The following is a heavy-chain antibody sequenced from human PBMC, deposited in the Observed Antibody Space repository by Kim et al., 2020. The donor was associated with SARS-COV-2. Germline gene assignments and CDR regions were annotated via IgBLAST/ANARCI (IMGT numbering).Heavy chain of an antibody. J-gene: IGHJ4*02. D-gene: IGHD6-19*01. V-gene: IGHV3-21*01. CDR3: ARDPGGYSSGWYSW. CDR2: ISSSSSYI. Sequence: GGSLRLSCAASGFTFSSYSMNWVRQAPGKGLEWVSPISSSSSYIYYADSVKGRFTISRDNAKNSLYLQMNSLRAEDTAVYYCARDPGGYSSGWYSWWGQGTLVTVSS. CDR1: GFTFSSYS.